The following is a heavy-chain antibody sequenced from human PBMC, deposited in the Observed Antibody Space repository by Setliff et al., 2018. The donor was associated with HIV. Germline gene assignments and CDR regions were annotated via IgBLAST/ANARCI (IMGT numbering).Heavy chain of an antibody. Sequence: PGGSLRLSCVASGFSVSDYWMIWVRQAPGKGLEWLANINQDGSEQNSADSLKGRFSGSKDNAKNSLSLQMNSLRAEDTAVYYCARGGAIGVSVGATWGQGTLVTVSS. CDR1: GFSVSDYW. D-gene: IGHD2-15*01. J-gene: IGHJ5*02. CDR2: INQDGSEQ. V-gene: IGHV3-7*01. CDR3: ARGGAIGVSVGAT.